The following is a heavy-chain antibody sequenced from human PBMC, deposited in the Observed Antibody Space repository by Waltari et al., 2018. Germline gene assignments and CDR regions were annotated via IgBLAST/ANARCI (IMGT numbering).Heavy chain of an antibody. CDR2: INPNSGGT. V-gene: IGHV1-2*02. CDR3: ATGIVVVPAANRGYAFDI. D-gene: IGHD2-2*01. Sequence: QVQLVQSGAEVKKPGASLKVSCKASGYTFTGYSMHGGRQAPGKGLEWMGWINPNSGGTIYAQNFQGRVTMTRDTSISTAYMELSRLRSDDTALYYCATGIVVVPAANRGYAFDIWGQGTMVTVSS. J-gene: IGHJ3*02. CDR1: GYTFTGYS.